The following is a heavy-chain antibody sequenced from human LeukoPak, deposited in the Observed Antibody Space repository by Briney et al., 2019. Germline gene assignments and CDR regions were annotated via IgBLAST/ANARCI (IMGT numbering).Heavy chain of an antibody. J-gene: IGHJ4*02. Sequence: VASVKDSCTASGYTFTIYYVLWVRLAPGQGLEWMGIINPSGGSTSYAQKFQGRVTMTRDTSTSTVYMELSSLRSEDTAVYYCARVADNYDILTGYYKAPFAYWGQGTLVTVSS. D-gene: IGHD3-9*01. CDR1: GYTFTIYY. CDR3: ARVADNYDILTGYYKAPFAY. V-gene: IGHV1-46*01. CDR2: INPSGGST.